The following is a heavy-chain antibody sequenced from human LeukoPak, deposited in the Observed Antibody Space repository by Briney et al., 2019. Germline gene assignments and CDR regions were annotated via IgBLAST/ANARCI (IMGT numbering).Heavy chain of an antibody. CDR3: AKETYGIDI. Sequence: GGSLRLSCAASGFTFEDYVMHWVRQAPGKGLEWVSGISWNSRSIGYADSVKGRFTISRDNAKNSLYLQMNSLTVEDMAFYYCAKETYGIDIWGQGTRVTVSS. CDR1: GFTFEDYV. D-gene: IGHD3-10*01. V-gene: IGHV3-9*03. J-gene: IGHJ3*02. CDR2: ISWNSRSI.